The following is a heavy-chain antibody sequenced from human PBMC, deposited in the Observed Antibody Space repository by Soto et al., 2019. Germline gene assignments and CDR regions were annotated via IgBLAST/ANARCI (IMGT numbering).Heavy chain of an antibody. CDR2: IRGKANKFAT. D-gene: IGHD6-13*01. J-gene: IGHJ5*01. CDR1: GFTFSESA. CDR3: HRHSPLAAAGTNAKWFDP. Sequence: GGSLRLSCAASGFTFSESAMHWVRQASGKGLEWVGRIRGKANKFATAYAASVRGRFTISRDDSKNTAYLQINSLKTKDTAVYYCHRHSPLAAAGTNAKWFDPWGKAILVTVSS. V-gene: IGHV3-73*01.